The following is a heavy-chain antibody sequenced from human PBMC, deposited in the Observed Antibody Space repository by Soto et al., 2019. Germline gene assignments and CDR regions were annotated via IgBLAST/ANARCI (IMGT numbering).Heavy chain of an antibody. D-gene: IGHD3-3*01. CDR1: GFTFSSYW. CDR2: INSDGSST. Sequence: VGSLRLSCAASGFTFSSYWMHWVRQAPGKGLVWVSRINSDGSSTSYADSVKGRFTISRDNAKNTLYLQMNSLRAEDTAVYYCARDFTIIRFLEWLPTPSFDYWGQGTLVTVS. J-gene: IGHJ4*02. CDR3: ARDFTIIRFLEWLPTPSFDY. V-gene: IGHV3-74*01.